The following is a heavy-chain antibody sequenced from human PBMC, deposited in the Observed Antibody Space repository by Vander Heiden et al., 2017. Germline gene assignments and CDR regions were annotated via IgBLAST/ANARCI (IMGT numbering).Heavy chain of an antibody. Sequence: EVQLVESGGGLVKPGGSLRLSCAASGFTFSSYSMNWVRQAPGKGLEWVSSISSSSSYIYYADSVKGRFTISRDNAKNSLYLQMNSLRAEDTAVYYCARGIAVAGREGDYWGQGTLVTVSS. D-gene: IGHD6-19*01. CDR1: GFTFSSYS. CDR2: ISSSSSYI. V-gene: IGHV3-21*01. CDR3: ARGIAVAGREGDY. J-gene: IGHJ4*02.